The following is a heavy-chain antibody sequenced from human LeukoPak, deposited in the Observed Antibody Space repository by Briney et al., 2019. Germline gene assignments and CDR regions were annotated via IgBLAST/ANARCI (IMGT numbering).Heavy chain of an antibody. D-gene: IGHD3-10*01. CDR2: MIPIFGTA. V-gene: IGHV1-69*01. CDR1: GGTFSSYA. J-gene: IGHJ6*02. Sequence: SVKVSCKASGGTFSSYAICWVRQAPGQGLEWMGGMIPIFGTANYAQKFQGRVTITADESTSTAYMELSSLRSEDTAVYYCARSSYGSGSGLHYYYGMDVWGQGTTVTVSS. CDR3: ARSSYGSGSGLHYYYGMDV.